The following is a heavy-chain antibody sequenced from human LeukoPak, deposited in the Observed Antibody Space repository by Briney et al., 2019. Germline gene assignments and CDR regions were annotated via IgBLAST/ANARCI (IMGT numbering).Heavy chain of an antibody. CDR3: ARERQGTSLHSGAFDT. CDR2: IASDGRHT. V-gene: IGHV3-30*04. J-gene: IGHJ3*02. Sequence: GGTLRLSCAASGFTFSTCYKQGVSQAPARGVEWVADIASDGRHTFYVESVKGRFTISRDNSKNTLYLQMNSLRAEDTAVYFCARERQGTSLHSGAFDTWGQGTMVTVSS. D-gene: IGHD2-21*01. CDR1: GFTFSTCY.